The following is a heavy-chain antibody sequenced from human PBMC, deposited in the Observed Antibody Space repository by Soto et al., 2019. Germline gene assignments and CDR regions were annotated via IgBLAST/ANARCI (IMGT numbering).Heavy chain of an antibody. CDR2: MYYTGST. V-gene: IGHV4-61*01. CDR1: GGSVNIGSFY. Sequence: QVQLQESGPGLVKPSETLSLTCTVSGGSVNIGSFYWSWIRQPPGKGLEWIGHMYYTGSTNYNPSLKRRVTISSGTSKNQFSLKVNSVTAADTAVYYCARIGDSGTWYRADTRGQGTLVTVSS. J-gene: IGHJ5*02. CDR3: ARIGDSGTWYRADT. D-gene: IGHD6-13*01.